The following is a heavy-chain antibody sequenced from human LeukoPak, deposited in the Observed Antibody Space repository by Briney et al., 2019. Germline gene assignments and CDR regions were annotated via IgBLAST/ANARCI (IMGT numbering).Heavy chain of an antibody. J-gene: IGHJ4*02. Sequence: PSETLSLTCAVYGGSFSGYYWSWIRQPPGKGLEWIGEINHSGSTNYNPSLKSRVTISVDTSKNQFSLKLSSVTAADTAVYYCCRSATDRGDLLDYWGQGTLVTVSS. CDR2: INHSGST. CDR3: CRSATDRGDLLDY. V-gene: IGHV4-34*01. D-gene: IGHD3-16*01. CDR1: GGSFSGYY.